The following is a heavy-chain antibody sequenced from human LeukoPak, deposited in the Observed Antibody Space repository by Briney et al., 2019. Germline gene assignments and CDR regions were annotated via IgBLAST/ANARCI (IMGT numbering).Heavy chain of an antibody. V-gene: IGHV3-48*03. J-gene: IGHJ6*03. CDR2: ISSSGSTI. CDR1: GFTFSTYE. Sequence: GGSLRLSCAASGFTFSTYEMNWVRQTPGKGLEWVSYISSSGSTIYYADSVKGRFTISRDNAKSSLYLQMNSLRAEDTAIYYCARRSGYAYYYYYMDVWGKGTTVTVSS. D-gene: IGHD5-12*01. CDR3: ARRSGYAYYYYYMDV.